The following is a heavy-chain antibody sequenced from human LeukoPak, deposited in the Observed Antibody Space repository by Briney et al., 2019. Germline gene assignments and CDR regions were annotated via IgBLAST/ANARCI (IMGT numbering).Heavy chain of an antibody. D-gene: IGHD3-22*01. CDR2: INPNSGGT. V-gene: IGHV1-2*02. J-gene: IGHJ1*01. CDR1: GYTFTGYY. CDR3: ARGSYDSSDYEYFQH. Sequence: ASVTVSCTASGYTFTGYYIHWVRQAPGQGLEWMGWINPNSGGTNYAQNFQGRVTMTRDTSIITAYMELSSLRSDDTAVYFCARGSYDSSDYEYFQHWGQGTLVTVSS.